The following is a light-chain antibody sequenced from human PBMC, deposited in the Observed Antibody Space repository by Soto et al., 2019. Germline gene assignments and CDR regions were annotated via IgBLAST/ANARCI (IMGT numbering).Light chain of an antibody. CDR2: DVS. J-gene: IGLJ2*01. Sequence: QSVLTQPASVSGSPGQSITISCTGSSSDVGAYDHVSWYQQHPGKAPELMIYDVSNRPSGVSNRFSGSKSGNTASLTISGLQAEDEVDYFCSSYTSSITVVFGGGTQLTVL. CDR3: SSYTSSITVV. V-gene: IGLV2-14*01. CDR1: SSDVGAYDH.